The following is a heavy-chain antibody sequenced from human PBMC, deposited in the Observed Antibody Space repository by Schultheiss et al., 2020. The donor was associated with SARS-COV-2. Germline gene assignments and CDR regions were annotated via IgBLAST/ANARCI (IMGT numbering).Heavy chain of an antibody. CDR1: GGSISSSNW. V-gene: IGHV4-4*02. J-gene: IGHJ4*02. D-gene: IGHD1-26*01. CDR3: ARARRYIGAQHTGTSFDY. CDR2: IYHSGST. Sequence: SETLPLTCAVSGGSISSSNWWSWVRQPPGKGLEWIGEIYHSGSTNYNPSLKSRVTISVDTSKNQFSLKLSSVTAADTAVYYCARARRYIGAQHTGTSFDYWGQGTLVTVSS.